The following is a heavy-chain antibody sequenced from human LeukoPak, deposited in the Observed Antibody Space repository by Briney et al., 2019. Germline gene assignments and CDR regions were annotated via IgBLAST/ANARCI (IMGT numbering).Heavy chain of an antibody. CDR1: GFTFSSYE. CDR3: ARGQYIYGDYRYYMDV. V-gene: IGHV3-48*03. Sequence: PGGSLRLSCAASGFTFSSYEMNWVRQAPGKGLEWVSYISSSGSTIYYADSVKGRFTISRDNAKNSLYLQMNSLRAEDTAVYYCARGQYIYGDYRYYMDVWGKGTTVTISS. CDR2: ISSSGSTI. D-gene: IGHD4-17*01. J-gene: IGHJ6*03.